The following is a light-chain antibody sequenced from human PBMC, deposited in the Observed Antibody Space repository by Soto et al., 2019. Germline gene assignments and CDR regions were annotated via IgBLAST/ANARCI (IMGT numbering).Light chain of an antibody. Sequence: EVMLTQSPGTLSLSPGERATLSCRASQSVSSNYLAWYQQKSGQAPRLLIYGASNRATGIPDRFSGSGSGTDFTLTIRRLEPEDFAVYYWQQYATSPRTFGQGTKVEFK. CDR1: QSVSSNY. J-gene: IGKJ1*01. V-gene: IGKV3-20*01. CDR3: QQYATSPRT. CDR2: GAS.